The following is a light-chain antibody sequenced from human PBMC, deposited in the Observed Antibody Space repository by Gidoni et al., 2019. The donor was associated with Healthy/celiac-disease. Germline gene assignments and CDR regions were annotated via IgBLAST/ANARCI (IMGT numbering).Light chain of an antibody. V-gene: IGLV2-11*01. J-gene: IGLJ1*01. Sequence: QSALTPPRSVSGSPGQSVTISCTGTSSDVGGYNYVSCYQQHQCKAPKLMIYDVSKRPSGVPDRFSGSKSGNTASLTISGLQAEDEADYYCCSYAGSYTSYVFGTGTKVTVL. CDR1: SSDVGGYNY. CDR3: CSYAGSYTSYV. CDR2: DVS.